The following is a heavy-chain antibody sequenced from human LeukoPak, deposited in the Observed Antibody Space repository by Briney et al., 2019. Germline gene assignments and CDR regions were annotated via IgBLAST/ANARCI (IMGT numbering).Heavy chain of an antibody. J-gene: IGHJ4*02. V-gene: IGHV4-34*01. CDR1: GGSFSGYY. CDR3: ARGKAAAGTY. Sequence: SETLSLTCAVYGGSFSGYYWSWIRQPPGKGLEWIGEINHSGSTNYNPSRKSRVTISVDTSKNQFSLKRSSVTAADTAVYYCARGKAAAGTYWGQGTLVTVSS. D-gene: IGHD6-13*01. CDR2: INHSGST.